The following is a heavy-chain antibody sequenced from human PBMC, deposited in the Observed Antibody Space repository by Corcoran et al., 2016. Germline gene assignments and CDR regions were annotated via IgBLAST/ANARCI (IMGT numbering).Heavy chain of an antibody. CDR3: ARDRLAAAAKTGGYYYYCMDV. J-gene: IGHJ6*02. D-gene: IGHD6-13*01. CDR1: GYTFTSYA. CDR2: INAGNGNT. Sequence: QVQLVQSGAEVKKPGASVKVSCKASGYTFTSYAMHWVRQAPGQRLEWMGWINAGNGNTKYSQKFQGRVTITRDTSASTAYMELSSLRSEDTAVYYCARDRLAAAAKTGGYYYYCMDVWGQGTTVTVSS. V-gene: IGHV1-3*01.